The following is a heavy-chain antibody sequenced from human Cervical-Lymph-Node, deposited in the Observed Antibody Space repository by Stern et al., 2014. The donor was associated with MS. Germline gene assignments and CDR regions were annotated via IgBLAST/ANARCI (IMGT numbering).Heavy chain of an antibody. CDR2: ISSSGDTI. CDR1: GFTFSDYF. D-gene: IGHD3-10*01. V-gene: IGHV3-11*01. CDR3: VRGLGSYDDS. J-gene: IGHJ5*01. Sequence: VQLVESGGGLVKPGGSLRLSCAASGFTFSDYFMTWVRQAPGTGLEWLSCISSSGDTIHYADSVRGRFTISRDNAKNSLYLQMNSLRAEDTAVYYGVRGLGSYDDSWGQGTLVTVSS.